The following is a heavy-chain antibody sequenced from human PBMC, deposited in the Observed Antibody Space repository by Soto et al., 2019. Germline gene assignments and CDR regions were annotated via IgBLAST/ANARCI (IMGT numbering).Heavy chain of an antibody. CDR3: ARDGVVAVAGYYYYGMDV. J-gene: IGHJ6*02. CDR1: GFTFSSYG. V-gene: IGHV3-33*01. Sequence: QVQLVESGGGVVQPGRSLRLSCAASGFTFSSYGMHWVRQAPGKGLEWVAVIWYDGSNKYYADSVKGRFTISRDNSKNTQYLQMKSLRAEDTAVYYCARDGVVAVAGYYYYGMDVWGQGTTVTVSS. D-gene: IGHD6-19*01. CDR2: IWYDGSNK.